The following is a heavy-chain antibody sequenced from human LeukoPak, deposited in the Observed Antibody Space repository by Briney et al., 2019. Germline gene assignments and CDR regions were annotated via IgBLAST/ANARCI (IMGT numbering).Heavy chain of an antibody. CDR3: ARGRGRVAQVGGFWGASDY. D-gene: IGHD3-16*01. V-gene: IGHV4-34*01. Sequence: SETLSLTCAVYGGSLSGYYWGWIRQPPAQGLEWFGVSEHSGSTNYNPSLKSRVTISVDTSKNQFSLKLSSVTAADTAVYYCARGRGRVAQVGGFWGASDYWGQGTLVTVSS. J-gene: IGHJ4*02. CDR1: GGSLSGYY. CDR2: SEHSGST.